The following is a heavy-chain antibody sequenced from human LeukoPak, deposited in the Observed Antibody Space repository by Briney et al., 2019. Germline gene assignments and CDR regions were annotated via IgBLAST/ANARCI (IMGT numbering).Heavy chain of an antibody. CDR2: IGTDGAYT. D-gene: IGHD1-1*01. CDR3: VRDGQELAFDK. V-gene: IGHV3-74*01. Sequence: GGSLRLSCAASGFTFSNYWMDWVRQTPEKGRVLVSRIGTDGAYTSSADSVKGRFTMSRDNAKNTLYLQMNSLRVEDTAVYYCVRDGQELAFDKWGQGTLVTVSS. CDR1: GFTFSNYW. J-gene: IGHJ4*02.